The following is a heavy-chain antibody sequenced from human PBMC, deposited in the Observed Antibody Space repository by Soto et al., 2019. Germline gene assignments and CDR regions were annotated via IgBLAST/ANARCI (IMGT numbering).Heavy chain of an antibody. Sequence: QVQLQQWGAGLLKPSETLSLTCAVYGWSFSGYYWSWIRPPPGKGLEWSGEINHSGSTNYNPSLKSRVTISVDTSMTQFSLKLRSVTAADTAVYYFERRLKHIGFVNAPSEFDYWGQGTLVTVSS. CDR1: GWSFSGYY. J-gene: IGHJ4*02. CDR3: ERRLKHIGFVNAPSEFDY. D-gene: IGHD2-21*01. V-gene: IGHV4-34*01. CDR2: INHSGST.